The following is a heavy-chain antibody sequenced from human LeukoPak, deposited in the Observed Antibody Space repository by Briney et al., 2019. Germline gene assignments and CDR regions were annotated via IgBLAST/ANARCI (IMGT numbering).Heavy chain of an antibody. V-gene: IGHV3-21*01. CDR3: ASKRSGRDY. CDR1: GFTFSTYS. CDR2: ISSSSSYI. J-gene: IGHJ4*02. Sequence: GGSLRLSCAASGFTFSTYSMNWVRQAPGKGLEWVSSISSSSSYIYYADSVKGRFTISRDNAKNSLYLQMNSLRAEDTAVYYCASKRSGRDYWGQGTLVTVSS. D-gene: IGHD5-24*01.